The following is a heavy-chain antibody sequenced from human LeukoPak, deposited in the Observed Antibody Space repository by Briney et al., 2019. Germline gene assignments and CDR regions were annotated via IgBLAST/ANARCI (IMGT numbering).Heavy chain of an antibody. V-gene: IGHV5-51*01. CDR3: ARGSGSYEQQYFDY. D-gene: IGHD1-26*01. Sequence: ASVKVSCKASGYSFTSYWIGWVRQMPGKGLEWMGIIYPGDSDTRYSPSFQGQVTISADKSISTAYLQWSSLKASDTAMYYCARGSGSYEQQYFDYWGQGTLVTVSS. CDR1: GYSFTSYW. CDR2: IYPGDSDT. J-gene: IGHJ4*02.